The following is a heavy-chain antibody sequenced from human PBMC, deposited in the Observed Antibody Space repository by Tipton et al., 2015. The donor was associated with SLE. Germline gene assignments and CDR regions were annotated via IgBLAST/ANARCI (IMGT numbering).Heavy chain of an antibody. D-gene: IGHD7-27*01. CDR1: GGSISSSTDY. V-gene: IGHV4-39*01. CDR3: ASAFSALGRFDP. Sequence: TLSLTCTVSGGSISSSTDYWGWVRQPPGKGLEWIGSIHYSGSTYHNLSLKSRVTISVDTSRNQFSLKLSSVTAADTAVYYCASAFSALGRFDPWGPGNPGHRLL. J-gene: IGHJ5*02. CDR2: IHYSGST.